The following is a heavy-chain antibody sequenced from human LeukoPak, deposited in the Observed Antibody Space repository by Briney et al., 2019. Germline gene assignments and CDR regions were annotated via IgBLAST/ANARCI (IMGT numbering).Heavy chain of an antibody. CDR2: INQDGSIR. D-gene: IGHD2-2*01. Sequence: GGSLRLSCAASGFMFGSYWMTWVRQAPGKGLEWVANINQDGSIRYYVGSVQGRFTISRDNAKNSLYLQMYSLRAEDTAVYYCARTNAWHPGDYWGQGTLVTVSS. CDR1: GFMFGSYW. CDR3: ARTNAWHPGDY. V-gene: IGHV3-7*01. J-gene: IGHJ4*02.